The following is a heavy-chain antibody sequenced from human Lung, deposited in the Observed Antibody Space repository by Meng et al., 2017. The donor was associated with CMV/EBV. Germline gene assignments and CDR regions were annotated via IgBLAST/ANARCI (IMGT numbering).Heavy chain of an antibody. D-gene: IGHD3-22*01. V-gene: IGHV3-49*04. CDR3: TRALDYYDSRAFYYYYGMDV. CDR2: IRSKAYGGTT. Sequence: SXRLXXTASGFTFGDYAMSWVRQAPGKGLEWVGFIRSKAYGGTTEYAASVKGRFTISRDDSKSIAYLQMNSLKTEDTAVYYCTRALDYYDSRAFYYYYGMDVWGQGXTVTVSS. CDR1: GFTFGDYA. J-gene: IGHJ6*02.